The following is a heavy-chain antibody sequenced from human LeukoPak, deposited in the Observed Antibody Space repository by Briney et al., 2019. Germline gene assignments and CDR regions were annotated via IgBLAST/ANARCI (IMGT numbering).Heavy chain of an antibody. CDR2: IYYSGST. D-gene: IGHD3-10*01. J-gene: IGHJ4*02. CDR3: ARQLWFGELSKLYYFDY. Sequence: PSETLSLTCTVSGGSISSSSYYWGWIRQPPGKGLEWIGSIYYSGSTYYNPSLKSRVTISVDTSKNQFSLKLSSVTAADTAVYYCARQLWFGELSKLYYFDYWGQGTLVTVSS. V-gene: IGHV4-39*01. CDR1: GGSISSSSYY.